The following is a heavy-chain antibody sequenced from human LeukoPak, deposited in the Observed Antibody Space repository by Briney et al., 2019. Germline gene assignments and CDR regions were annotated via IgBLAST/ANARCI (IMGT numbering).Heavy chain of an antibody. CDR2: IYYSGST. CDR3: ARDAFEDAATYFDY. CDR1: GGSISSSSYY. Sequence: PSETLSLTCTVSGGSISSSSYYWGWIRQPPGKGLEWIGSIYYSGSTYYNPSLKSRVTISIDRSKNQFSLSLSSVTAADTAVYYCARDAFEDAATYFDYWGHGTLVTVSS. J-gene: IGHJ4*01. D-gene: IGHD2-15*01. V-gene: IGHV4-39*07.